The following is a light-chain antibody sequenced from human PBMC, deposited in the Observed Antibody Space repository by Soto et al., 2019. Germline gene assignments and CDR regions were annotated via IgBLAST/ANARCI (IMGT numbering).Light chain of an antibody. CDR1: QSISSW. Sequence: HVAQSAATVSASVGDGLCSTWLASQSISSWLAWYQQKPGKAPKFLIYDAYSLESGVPSRFSGSGSGTEFTLTISSLQPDDFATYYCKQYNSYSRTSGQGTKV. CDR2: DAY. V-gene: IGKV1-5*01. J-gene: IGKJ1*01. CDR3: KQYNSYSRT.